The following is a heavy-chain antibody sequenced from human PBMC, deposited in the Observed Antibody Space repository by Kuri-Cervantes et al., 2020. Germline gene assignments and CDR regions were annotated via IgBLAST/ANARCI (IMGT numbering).Heavy chain of an antibody. J-gene: IGHJ4*02. CDR1: GYTLTELS. V-gene: IGHV1-24*01. CDR2: FDPEDGET. Sequence: ASVKVSCKVSGYTLTELSMHWVRQAPGKGLEWMGGFDPEDGETIYAQKFQGRVTMTEDTSTDTAYMELSSLRSEDTAVYYCAKVAGVTTGYYFDYWGQGTLVTVSS. CDR3: AKVAGVTTGYYFDY. D-gene: IGHD2-15*01.